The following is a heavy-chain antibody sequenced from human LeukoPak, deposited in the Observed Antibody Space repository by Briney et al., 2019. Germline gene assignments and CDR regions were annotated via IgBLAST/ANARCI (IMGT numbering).Heavy chain of an antibody. J-gene: IGHJ6*03. CDR3: ARLGNYYYYYYMDV. CDR2: INPSGGST. Sequence: ASVKVSCKASGGTFSSYAISWVRQAPGQGLEWMGIINPSGGSTSYAQKFQGRVTMTRDMSTSTVYMELSSLRSEDTAVYYCARLGNYYYYYYMDVWGKGTTVTVSS. V-gene: IGHV1-46*01. CDR1: GGTFSSYA.